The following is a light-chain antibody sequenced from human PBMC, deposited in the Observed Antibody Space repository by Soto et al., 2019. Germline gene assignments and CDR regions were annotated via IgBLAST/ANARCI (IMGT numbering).Light chain of an antibody. CDR1: SSNIGNNH. V-gene: IGLV1-51*01. CDR2: AND. J-gene: IGLJ3*02. CDR3: GTWDSSLSAWV. Sequence: QSVLTQPPSVSAAPGQTVTISCSGSSSNIGNNHASWYQHLPGTAPKLLIFANDKRPSGIPDRFSGSKSGTSATLGITGLQTGDEADYYCGTWDSSLSAWVFGGGTKLTVL.